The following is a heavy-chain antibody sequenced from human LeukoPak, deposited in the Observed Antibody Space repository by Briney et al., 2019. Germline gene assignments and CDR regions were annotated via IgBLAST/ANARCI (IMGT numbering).Heavy chain of an antibody. V-gene: IGHV3-23*01. Sequence: QSGGSLRLSCAASEFTFSSYAMTWVRQAPGKGLEWVSGISAGGGTTYYAVSVKGRFPISRDNSKKTVYLQMDSLRAEDTAVYYCAKDSSGWSHIYMDVWGKGTTVTVSS. J-gene: IGHJ6*03. CDR2: ISAGGGTT. CDR1: EFTFSSYA. D-gene: IGHD6-19*01. CDR3: AKDSSGWSHIYMDV.